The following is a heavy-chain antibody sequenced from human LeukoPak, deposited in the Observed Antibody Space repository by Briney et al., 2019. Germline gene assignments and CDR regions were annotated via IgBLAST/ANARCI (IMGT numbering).Heavy chain of an antibody. Sequence: GGSLRLSCAASRFTFSSYAMSWVRQAPGKGVEWVSAISGSGGSTYYADSVKGRFTISRDNSKNTLYLQMNSLRAEDTAVYYCATRSTTGTSYYYYYYGMDVWGQGTTVTVSS. D-gene: IGHD1-1*01. CDR1: RFTFSSYA. CDR3: ATRSTTGTSYYYYYYGMDV. CDR2: ISGSGGST. J-gene: IGHJ6*02. V-gene: IGHV3-23*01.